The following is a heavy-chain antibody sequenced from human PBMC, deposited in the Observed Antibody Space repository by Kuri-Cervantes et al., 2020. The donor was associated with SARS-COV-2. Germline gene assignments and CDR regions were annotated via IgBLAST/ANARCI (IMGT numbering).Heavy chain of an antibody. Sequence: SETLSLTCPVSGGSISSSSYYWGWIRQPPGKGLEWIGSIYYSGSTYYNPSLKSRVTISVDTSKNQFSLKLSSVTAADTAVYYCARDRREITIFGAIYYGMDVWGQGTTVTVSS. CDR1: GGSISSSSYY. J-gene: IGHJ6*02. D-gene: IGHD3-3*01. CDR2: IYYSGST. CDR3: ARDRREITIFGAIYYGMDV. V-gene: IGHV4-39*02.